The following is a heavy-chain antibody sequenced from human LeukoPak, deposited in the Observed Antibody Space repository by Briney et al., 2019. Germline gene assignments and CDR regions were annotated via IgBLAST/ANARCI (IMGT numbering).Heavy chain of an antibody. CDR3: ARDSTQYQLPYYYYYYYMDV. CDR1: GGSISSGNYY. Sequence: SETLSLTCTVSGGSISSGNYYWGWIRQPPGKGLEWIGSIYYSGSTYYNPSLKSRVTISVDTSKNQLSLKLNSVTAADTAVYYCARDSTQYQLPYYYYYYYMDVWGKGTTVTISS. J-gene: IGHJ6*03. V-gene: IGHV4-39*02. CDR2: IYYSGST. D-gene: IGHD2-2*01.